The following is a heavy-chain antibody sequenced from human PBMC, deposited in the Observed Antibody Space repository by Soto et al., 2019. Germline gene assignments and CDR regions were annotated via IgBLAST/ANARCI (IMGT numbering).Heavy chain of an antibody. Sequence: ASGKVSCKASGYTFTSYAMHWVRHAPGQRLEWMGWINAGNGNTKYSQKFQGRVTVTRDTSASTAYMELSSLRSEDTAVYYCARDHRYFDSLMPDYYYYMDVWGKGTTVTVSS. CDR1: GYTFTSYA. CDR2: INAGNGNT. V-gene: IGHV1-3*01. J-gene: IGHJ6*03. D-gene: IGHD3-9*01. CDR3: ARDHRYFDSLMPDYYYYMDV.